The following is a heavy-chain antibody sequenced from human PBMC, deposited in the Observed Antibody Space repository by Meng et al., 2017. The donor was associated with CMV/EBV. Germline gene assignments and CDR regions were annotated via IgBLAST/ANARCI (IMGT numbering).Heavy chain of an antibody. CDR1: GASVSSNSAA. V-gene: IGHV6-1*01. CDR2: TYYRSKWYN. Sequence: SETLSLTCAISGASVSSNSAAWNWIRQSPSRGLEWLGRTYYRSKWYNDYAVSVKSRITINPDTSENQFSLQLNSVTPGDTAVYYCARAPGIWSPYYFDYWGQGTLVTVSS. J-gene: IGHJ4*02. D-gene: IGHD2-15*01. CDR3: ARAPGIWSPYYFDY.